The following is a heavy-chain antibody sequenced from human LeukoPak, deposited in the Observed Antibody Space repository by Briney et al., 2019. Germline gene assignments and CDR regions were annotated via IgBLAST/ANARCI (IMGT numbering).Heavy chain of an antibody. J-gene: IGHJ6*02. CDR2: ISSSSSYI. D-gene: IGHD2-2*01. Sequence: GGSLRLSCAASGFTFSSYSMNWVRQAPGKGLEWVSSISSSSSYIYYADSVKGRFTISGDNAKNSLYLQMNSLRAEDTAVYYCARDPGICSSTSCLRYGMDVWGQGTTVIVSS. CDR1: GFTFSSYS. V-gene: IGHV3-21*01. CDR3: ARDPGICSSTSCLRYGMDV.